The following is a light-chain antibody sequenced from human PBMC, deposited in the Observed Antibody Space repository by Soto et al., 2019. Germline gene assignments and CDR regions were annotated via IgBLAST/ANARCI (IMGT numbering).Light chain of an antibody. CDR2: GNN. Sequence: QSVLTQPPSASGTPGQRVTISCSGSSSNIGSNTVNWYQQLPGTAPKLLMFGNNQRPSGVPDRFSGSKSGSSASLAISGLQSEDEADYYCAAWDDSLSGVVFGGGTQLTVL. V-gene: IGLV1-44*01. J-gene: IGLJ2*01. CDR1: SSNIGSNT. CDR3: AAWDDSLSGVV.